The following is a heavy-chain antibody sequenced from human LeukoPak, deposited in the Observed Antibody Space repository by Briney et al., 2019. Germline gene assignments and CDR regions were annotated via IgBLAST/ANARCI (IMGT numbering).Heavy chain of an antibody. D-gene: IGHD2-15*01. CDR1: GFTFSSYE. CDR2: ISSSSSYI. V-gene: IGHV3-21*05. Sequence: GGPLRLSCAASGFTFSSYEMNWVRQAPGKGLEWVSYISSSSSYIYYADSVKGRFTISRDNAKNSLYLQMNSLRAEDTAVYYCARDISAVVVAASFDYWAQGTLVTVSS. CDR3: ARDISAVVVAASFDY. J-gene: IGHJ4*02.